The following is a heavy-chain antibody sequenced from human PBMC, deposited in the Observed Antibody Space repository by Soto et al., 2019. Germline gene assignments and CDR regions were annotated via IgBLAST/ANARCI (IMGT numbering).Heavy chain of an antibody. CDR1: GFTFSDYG. Sequence: ASVKVSCKASGFTFSDYGLSWVRQAPGQPLEWMGWISGDNINSKYSQKFQGRVTMTRNTSISTAYMELSSLRSEDTAVYYCARESLHTFYYYGMDVWGQGTTVTVSS. CDR2: ISGDNINS. V-gene: IGHV1-18*01. J-gene: IGHJ6*02. D-gene: IGHD4-4*01. CDR3: ARESLHTFYYYGMDV.